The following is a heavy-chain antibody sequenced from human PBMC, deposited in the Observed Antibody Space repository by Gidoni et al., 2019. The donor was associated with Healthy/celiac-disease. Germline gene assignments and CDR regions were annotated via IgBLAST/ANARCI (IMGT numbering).Heavy chain of an antibody. V-gene: IGHV3-30*04. CDR3: ARDNTGGYYYCGMDV. CDR2: ISYDGSNK. J-gene: IGHJ6*02. D-gene: IGHD2-8*02. Sequence: QVQLVESGGGVVQPGRSLRLSCAASGFTFSSYAMHWVRQAPGKGLEWVAVISYDGSNKYYADSVKGRFTISRDNSKNTLYLQMNSLRAEDTAVYYCARDNTGGYYYCGMDVWGQGTTVTVSS. CDR1: GFTFSSYA.